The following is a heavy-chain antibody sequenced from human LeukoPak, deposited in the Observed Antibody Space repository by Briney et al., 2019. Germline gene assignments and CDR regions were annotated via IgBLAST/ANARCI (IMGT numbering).Heavy chain of an antibody. CDR3: ARDLRFGAPDYFDS. Sequence: PGGSLRLSCVVSGFSFISYDFHWVRQAPGKGLEWVAVTSSDGTIKIYTDSVKGRFTISRDNSKNTLYLEMNSLRVDDTAVYFCARDLRFGAPDYFDSWGQGTLVTVSS. D-gene: IGHD1-14*01. J-gene: IGHJ4*02. V-gene: IGHV3-30*04. CDR1: GFSFISYD. CDR2: TSSDGTIK.